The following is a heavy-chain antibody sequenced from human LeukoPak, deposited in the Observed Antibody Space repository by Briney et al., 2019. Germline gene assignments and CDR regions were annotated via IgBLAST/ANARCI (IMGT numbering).Heavy chain of an antibody. Sequence: ASVKVSCKASGYTFTGYYMHWVRQAPGQGLEWIGWINPNSGGTNYAQKFQGRVTMTRDTSFRTAYMELSRLISDDTAVYYCARDDTMYSSGWPTYWGQGTLVSDSS. J-gene: IGHJ4*02. V-gene: IGHV1-2*02. CDR1: GYTFTGYY. CDR3: ARDDTMYSSGWPTY. CDR2: INPNSGGT. D-gene: IGHD6-19*01.